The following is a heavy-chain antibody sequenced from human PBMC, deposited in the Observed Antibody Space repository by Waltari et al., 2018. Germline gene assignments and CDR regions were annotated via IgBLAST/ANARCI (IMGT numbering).Heavy chain of an antibody. CDR2: ISGSGGSI. V-gene: IGHV3-23*01. J-gene: IGHJ4*02. CDR3: AKELPYYDSTGYYYTQYYFDY. D-gene: IGHD3-22*01. CDR1: GFTFSSYA. Sequence: EVQLLESGGGLVQPGGSLRLSCAASGFTFSSYAMSWVRQAHGKGLEWVSVISGSGGSIYYADSVKGRFTISRDNSKNTLFLQMNSLRAEDTAVYYCAKELPYYDSTGYYYTQYYFDYWGQGTLVSVSS.